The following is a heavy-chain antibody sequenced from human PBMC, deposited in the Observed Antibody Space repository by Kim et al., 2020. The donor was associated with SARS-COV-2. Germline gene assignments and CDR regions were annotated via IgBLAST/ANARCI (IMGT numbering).Heavy chain of an antibody. V-gene: IGHV4-34*01. J-gene: IGHJ5*02. CDR3: ARGQRAGYMVRGVINSDNWFDP. D-gene: IGHD3-10*01. CDR1: GGSFSGYY. Sequence: SETLSLTCAVYGGSFSGYYWSWIRQPPGKGLEWIGEINHSGSTNYNPSLKSRVTISVDTSKNQFSLKLSSVTAADTAVYYCARGQRAGYMVRGVINSDNWFDPWGQGTLVTVSS. CDR2: INHSGST.